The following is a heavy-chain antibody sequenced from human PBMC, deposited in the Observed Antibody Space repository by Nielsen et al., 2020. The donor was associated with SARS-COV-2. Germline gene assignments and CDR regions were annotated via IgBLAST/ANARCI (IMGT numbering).Heavy chain of an antibody. V-gene: IGHV3-33*01. CDR1: GFTFSSYG. J-gene: IGHJ4*02. Sequence: GGSLRLSCAASGFTFSSYGMHWVRQAPGKGLEWVAVIWYDGSNKYYADSVKGRFTISRDNSKNTLYLQMNSLRAEDTAVYFCARGGRRYSGYPRDYWGQGTLVIVSS. CDR2: IWYDGSNK. D-gene: IGHD5-12*01. CDR3: ARGGRRYSGYPRDY.